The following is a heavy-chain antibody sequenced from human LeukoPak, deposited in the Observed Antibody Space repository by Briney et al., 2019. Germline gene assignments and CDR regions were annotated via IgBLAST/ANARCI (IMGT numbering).Heavy chain of an antibody. CDR2: INPNSGGT. D-gene: IGHD5-12*01. V-gene: IGHV1-2*02. CDR1: GYTFTGYY. J-gene: IGHJ5*02. Sequence: ASVKVSCKASGYTFTGYYMHWVRQAPGQGREWMGWINPNSGGTNYAQKFQGRVTMTRDTSISTAYMELSRLRSDDTAVYYCARAPTATTDWFDPWGQGTLVTVSS. CDR3: ARAPTATTDWFDP.